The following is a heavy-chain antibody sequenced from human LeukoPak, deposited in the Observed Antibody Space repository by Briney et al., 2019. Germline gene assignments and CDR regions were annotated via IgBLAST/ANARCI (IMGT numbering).Heavy chain of an antibody. Sequence: GRSLRLSCAASGFTFSSYGMHWVRQAPGKGLEWVAVISYDGSNKYYADSVKGRFTISRDNSKNMLYLQMNSLRAEDTAVYYCAKDRYYDILTGYFHFDYWGQGTLVTVSS. J-gene: IGHJ4*02. CDR3: AKDRYYDILTGYFHFDY. CDR1: GFTFSSYG. CDR2: ISYDGSNK. V-gene: IGHV3-30*18. D-gene: IGHD3-9*01.